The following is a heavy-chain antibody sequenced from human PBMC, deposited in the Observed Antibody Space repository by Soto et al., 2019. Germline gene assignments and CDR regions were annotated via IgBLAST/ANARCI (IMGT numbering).Heavy chain of an antibody. CDR3: ARAHSTGWHYFDYWGPGTPVTVSSGKFSPWGVPQASYYYYGMDV. J-gene: IGHJ6*02. CDR2: IGFAGNNK. D-gene: IGHD6-19*01. V-gene: IGHV3-33*01. CDR1: GFPFDSYG. Sequence: GGSLRLSCVASGFPFDSYGIHWVRRAPGKGLEWVATIGFAGNNKYYADCVTGRFTISRDNSKNTLYLHINSLRVDVTAMYYCARAHSTGWHYFDYWGPGTPVTVSSGKFSPWGVPQASYYYYGMDVWGQGTTVTVSS.